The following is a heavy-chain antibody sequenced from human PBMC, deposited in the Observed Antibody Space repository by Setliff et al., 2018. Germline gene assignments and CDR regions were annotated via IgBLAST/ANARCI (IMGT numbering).Heavy chain of an antibody. Sequence: SEILSLTCAVYGDSLSGYYWSWIRQSPKKGLEWIGEIMPGRDTLYSPSLESRLTITIDTSKSQFSLKLSSVTAADTAVYYCARHATYYYGSGNLPFDSWGQGTLVTVSS. CDR1: GDSLSGYY. D-gene: IGHD3-10*01. J-gene: IGHJ4*02. V-gene: IGHV4-34*12. CDR2: IMPGRDT. CDR3: ARHATYYYGSGNLPFDS.